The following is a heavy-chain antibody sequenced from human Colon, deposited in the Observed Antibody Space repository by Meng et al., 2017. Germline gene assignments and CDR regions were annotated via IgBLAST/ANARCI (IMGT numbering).Heavy chain of an antibody. CDR2: ISSSGSTI. V-gene: IGHV3-48*03. D-gene: IGHD6-19*01. CDR3: ARGVSGGY. CDR1: GFTFSTYE. Sequence: GESLKISCAASGFTFSTYEMNWVRQAPGKGLEWLSYISSSGSTIYYADSVKGRFTISRDNAKNSLYLQMKSLRAEDTALYYCARGVSGGYWGQGTLVTVSS. J-gene: IGHJ4*02.